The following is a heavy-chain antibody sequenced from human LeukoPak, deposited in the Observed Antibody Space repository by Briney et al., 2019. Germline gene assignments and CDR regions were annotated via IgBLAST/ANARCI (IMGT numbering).Heavy chain of an antibody. V-gene: IGHV3-23*01. CDR3: ANNPAVAGY. J-gene: IGHJ4*02. CDR2: ISGSGGST. D-gene: IGHD6-19*01. Sequence: TGGSLRLSCAASGFTFSSYAMSWVRQAPGKGLEWVSVISGSGGSTYYADSVKGRFTIPRDNSKNTLYLQMNSLRAEDTAVCYCANNPAVAGYWGQGTLVTVSS. CDR1: GFTFSSYA.